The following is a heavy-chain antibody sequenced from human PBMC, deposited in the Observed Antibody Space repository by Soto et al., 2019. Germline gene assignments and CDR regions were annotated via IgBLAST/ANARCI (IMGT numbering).Heavy chain of an antibody. Sequence: SETLSLTCTVSGGSISSYYWSWIRQPPGKGLEWIGYIYYSGSTNYNPSLKSRVTISVDTSKNQFSLKLSSVTAADTAVYYCAGGRLLTGAFDIWGQGTMVTVSS. CDR1: GGSISSYY. V-gene: IGHV4-59*01. D-gene: IGHD3-9*01. J-gene: IGHJ3*02. CDR3: AGGRLLTGAFDI. CDR2: IYYSGST.